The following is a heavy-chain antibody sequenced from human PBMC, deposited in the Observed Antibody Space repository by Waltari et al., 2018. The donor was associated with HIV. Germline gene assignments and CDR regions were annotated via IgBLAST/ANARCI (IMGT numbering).Heavy chain of an antibody. J-gene: IGHJ4*02. CDR3: ASAYGSGPQSAVDY. CDR2: INHSGST. CDR1: GGSFSGYY. Sequence: QVQLQQWGAGLLKPSETLSLTCAVYGGSFSGYYWSWIRQPPGKGLEWIGEINHSGSTNYNPSLKSRVTISVDTSKNQFSLKLSSVTAADTAVYYCASAYGSGPQSAVDYWGQGTLVTVSS. V-gene: IGHV4-34*01. D-gene: IGHD3-10*01.